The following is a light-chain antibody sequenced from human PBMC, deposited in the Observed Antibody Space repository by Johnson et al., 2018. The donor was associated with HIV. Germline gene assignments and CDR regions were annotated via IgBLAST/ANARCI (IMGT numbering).Light chain of an antibody. CDR3: GTWDSSLSAYV. J-gene: IGLJ1*01. V-gene: IGLV1-51*01. CDR1: SSNIGNNY. Sequence: QSVLTQPPSVSAAPGQKVTIYCSGSSSNIGNNYVSWYQQLPGTAPKLLIYDNNQRPSGIPDRFSGSKSGTSATLAITGLQTGDEADYYCGTWDSSLSAYVFGTGTKVTVL. CDR2: DNN.